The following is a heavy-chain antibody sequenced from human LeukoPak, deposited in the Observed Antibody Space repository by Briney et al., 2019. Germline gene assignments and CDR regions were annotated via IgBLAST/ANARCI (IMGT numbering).Heavy chain of an antibody. CDR2: IIPIIGTA. J-gene: IGHJ5*02. CDR1: GGTFSSYA. CDR3: AREGIAAAGTRGREPGNWFDP. D-gene: IGHD6-13*01. V-gene: IGHV1-69*13. Sequence: ASVTVSFKASGGTFSSYAISWVRQAAGQGLEWMGGIIPIIGTANYPRKFQGRVTITADESTSTAYMALSSLRSEDTAVYYCAREGIAAAGTRGREPGNWFDPWGQGTLVTVSP.